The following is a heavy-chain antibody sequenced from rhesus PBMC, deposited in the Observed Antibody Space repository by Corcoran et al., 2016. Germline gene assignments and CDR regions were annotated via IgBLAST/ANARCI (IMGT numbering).Heavy chain of an antibody. V-gene: IGHV2-95*01. J-gene: IGHJ1*01. CDR1: GFSISTSGTG. CDR2: IYWYNYK. Sequence: QVTLKESGPALVKPTQTLTLTCTFSGFSISTSGTGVGWVRHPPGKALEWLASIYWYNYKYYSSTLKSRLTISKDTTKKQVVLTMTNMDPVDTGTFDCARVQWVGTPGRGYLDFWGQGALVTVSS. D-gene: IGHD1-38*01. CDR3: ARVQWVGTPGRGYLDF.